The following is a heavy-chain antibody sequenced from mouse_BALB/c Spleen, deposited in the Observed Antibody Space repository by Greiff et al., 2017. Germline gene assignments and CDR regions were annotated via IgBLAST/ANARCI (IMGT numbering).Heavy chain of an antibody. CDR2: INPYNDGT. J-gene: IGHJ3*01. Sequence: EVKLQESGPELVKPGASVKMSCKASGYTFTSYVMHWVKQKPGQGLEWIGYINPYNDGTKYNEKFKGKATLTSDKSSSTAYMELSSLTSEDSAVYYCARGYGYDGAWFAYWGQGTLVTVSA. CDR3: ARGYGYDGAWFAY. CDR1: GYTFTSYV. D-gene: IGHD2-2*01. V-gene: IGHV1-14*01.